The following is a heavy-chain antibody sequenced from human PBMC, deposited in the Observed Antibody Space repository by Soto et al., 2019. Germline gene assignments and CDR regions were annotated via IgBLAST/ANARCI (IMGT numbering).Heavy chain of an antibody. D-gene: IGHD2-15*01. CDR3: AKDLSLNGGNTNGYFDY. J-gene: IGHJ4*02. Sequence: GGSLRLSCAASGFTFSSYAMSWVRQAPGTGLECVSVISGGGETTYYADSVKGRFTISRDNSKNTLYLQMSSLRAEDTALYYCAKDLSLNGGNTNGYFDYWGQGTRVIVSS. CDR1: GFTFSSYA. CDR2: ISGGGETT. V-gene: IGHV3-23*01.